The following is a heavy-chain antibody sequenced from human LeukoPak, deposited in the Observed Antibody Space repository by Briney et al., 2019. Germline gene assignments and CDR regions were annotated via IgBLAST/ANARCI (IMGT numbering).Heavy chain of an antibody. Sequence: GGSLRLSCGASGFNFSNSNMHWVRQAPGQGLEWVSHISYSGDTTYYADSVKGRFTISRDNAENSLYLQMNTLRAEDTAVYYCARAKSTYYYFMVVWGKGTTVAVSS. CDR2: ISYSGDTT. V-gene: IGHV3-48*01. J-gene: IGHJ6*03. CDR1: GFNFSNSN. CDR3: ARAKSTYYYFMVV.